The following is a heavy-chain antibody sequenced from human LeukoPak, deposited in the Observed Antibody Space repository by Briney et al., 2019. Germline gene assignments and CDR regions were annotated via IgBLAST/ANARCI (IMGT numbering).Heavy chain of an antibody. CDR3: ARDMVRGVFDY. J-gene: IGHJ4*02. CDR1: GRTFSSYA. CDR2: IIPIFGAA. D-gene: IGHD3-10*01. V-gene: IGHV1-69*05. Sequence: SVKVSCKASGRTFSSYAISWVRQAPGQGLEWMGGIIPIFGAANYAQKFQGRVTITTDESTSTAYMELSSLRSEDTAVYYCARDMVRGVFDYWGQGTLVTVSS.